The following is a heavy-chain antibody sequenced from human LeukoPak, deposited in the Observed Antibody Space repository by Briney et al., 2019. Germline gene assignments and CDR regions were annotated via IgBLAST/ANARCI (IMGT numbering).Heavy chain of an antibody. J-gene: IGHJ6*03. Sequence: PGGSLRLSCAASGFTFSSYAMSWVRQAPGKGLEWVSAISGSGGSTYYADSVKGRFTISRDNSKNTLYLQMNSLRAEDTAVYYCARDQRGDFWSGYYKYYYYYMDVWGKGTTVTVSS. D-gene: IGHD3-3*01. CDR2: ISGSGGST. CDR1: GFTFSSYA. CDR3: ARDQRGDFWSGYYKYYYYYMDV. V-gene: IGHV3-23*01.